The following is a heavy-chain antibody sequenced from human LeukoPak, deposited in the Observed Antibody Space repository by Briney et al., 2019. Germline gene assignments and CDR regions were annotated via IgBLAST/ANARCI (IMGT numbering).Heavy chain of an antibody. Sequence: GGSLRLSCAASGFTFSSYWMHWVRQAPGKGLVWVSHINNDGSSTDYADSVKGRFTISRDNSKNTLYLQMNSLRAEDTAVYYCARDEDGYLDYWGQGTLVTVSS. CDR2: INNDGSST. D-gene: IGHD2-15*01. J-gene: IGHJ4*02. CDR1: GFTFSSYW. CDR3: ARDEDGYLDY. V-gene: IGHV3-74*01.